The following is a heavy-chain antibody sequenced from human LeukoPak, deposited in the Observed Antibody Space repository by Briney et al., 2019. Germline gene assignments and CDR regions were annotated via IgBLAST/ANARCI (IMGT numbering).Heavy chain of an antibody. CDR1: GFTFSSYN. CDR3: ASEGVPAANY. D-gene: IGHD2-2*01. J-gene: IGHJ4*02. V-gene: IGHV3-30-3*01. CDR2: ILYDGSNK. Sequence: GGSLRLSCAASGFTFSSYNLHWVRQAPGKGLEWVASILYDGSNKDYADSVKGRFTISRDNSKNTLYLQMNSLRAEDTAVYYCASEGVPAANYWGQGTLVTVSS.